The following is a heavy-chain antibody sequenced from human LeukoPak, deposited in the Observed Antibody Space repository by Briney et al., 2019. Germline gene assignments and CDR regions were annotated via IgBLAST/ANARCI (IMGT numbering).Heavy chain of an antibody. CDR3: ARRFQVTYSSSWYRYYYYYTDV. CDR1: GFSLSSYW. CDR2: INHSGST. Sequence: GSLRLSCAASGFSLSSYWMTWVRRPPGKGVEWIGAINHSGSTNYNPSLKSRVTISVDTSKNQFSLKLSSVTAADTAVYYCARRFQVTYSSSWYRYYYYYTDVWGKGTTVTISS. D-gene: IGHD6-13*01. V-gene: IGHV4-34*01. J-gene: IGHJ6*03.